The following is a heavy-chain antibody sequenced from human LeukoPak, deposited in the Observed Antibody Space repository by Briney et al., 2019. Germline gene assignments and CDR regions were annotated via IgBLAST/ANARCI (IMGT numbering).Heavy chain of an antibody. J-gene: IGHJ5*02. CDR1: GFTFSSYA. D-gene: IGHD2-2*01. CDR3: AKDHIVVVPENGHTGFDP. CDR2: ISGSGGST. V-gene: IGHV3-23*01. Sequence: GESLRLSCAASGFTFSSYAMSWVRQAPGKGLEWVSAISGSGGSTYYADSVKGRFTISRDNSKNTLCLQMNSLRAEDTAVYYCAKDHIVVVPENGHTGFDPWGQGALVTVSS.